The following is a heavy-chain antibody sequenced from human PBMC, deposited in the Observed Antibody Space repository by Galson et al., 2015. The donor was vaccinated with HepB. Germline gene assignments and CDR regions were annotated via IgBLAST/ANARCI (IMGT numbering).Heavy chain of an antibody. J-gene: IGHJ4*02. CDR2: TYYRSKWYN. Sequence: CAISGDSVSSNSAAWSWIRQSPSRGLEWLGRTYYRSKWYNDYAVSVKSRITINPDTSKNQFSLQLNSVTPEDTAVYYCARVHIKQQLAFDYWGQGTLVTVSS. CDR3: ARVHIKQQLAFDY. D-gene: IGHD6-13*01. CDR1: GDSVSSNSAA. V-gene: IGHV6-1*01.